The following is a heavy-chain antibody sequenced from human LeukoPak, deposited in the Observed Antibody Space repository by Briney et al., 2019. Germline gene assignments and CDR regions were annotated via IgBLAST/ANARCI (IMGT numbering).Heavy chain of an antibody. CDR1: GGSISSYY. CDR3: ARGGYDSSGYYYDEVRADYYYHMDV. CDR2: IYTSGST. D-gene: IGHD3-22*01. Sequence: SETLSLTCTVSGGSISSYYWSWIRQPAGKGLEWIGRIYTSGSTNYNPSLKSRVTMSVDTSKNQFSLKLSSVTAADTAVYYCARGGYDSSGYYYDEVRADYYYHMDVWGKGTTVTVSS. J-gene: IGHJ6*03. V-gene: IGHV4-4*07.